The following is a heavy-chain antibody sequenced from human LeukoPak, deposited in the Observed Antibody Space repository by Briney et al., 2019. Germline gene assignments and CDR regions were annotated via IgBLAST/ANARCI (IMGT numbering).Heavy chain of an antibody. Sequence: GGSLRLSCAASGFTFSSYSMNWVRQAAGTGLECVSSISSSSIHIYYADEAKGRFTISRENAKNSLYLQMNRLRAEDTAVYYCGRPRHSSGLSYYWGQGTLVSVSS. D-gene: IGHD6-19*01. V-gene: IGHV3-21*01. CDR1: GFTFSSYS. CDR3: GRPRHSSGLSYY. CDR2: ISSSSIHI. J-gene: IGHJ4*02.